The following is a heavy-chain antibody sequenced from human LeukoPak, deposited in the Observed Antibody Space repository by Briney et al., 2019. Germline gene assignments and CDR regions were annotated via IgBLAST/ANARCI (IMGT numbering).Heavy chain of an antibody. J-gene: IGHJ4*02. Sequence: GASVKASCKASGYTFTSYGISWVRQAPGQRLEWMGWINAGDGNIKYSQDFQGRVTITRDTSASTAYMDLSSLRSEDVAVYYCARDVSVATYYFDYWGQGTLVTVSS. CDR3: ARDVSVATYYFDY. D-gene: IGHD5-12*01. V-gene: IGHV1-3*03. CDR1: GYTFTSYG. CDR2: INAGDGNI.